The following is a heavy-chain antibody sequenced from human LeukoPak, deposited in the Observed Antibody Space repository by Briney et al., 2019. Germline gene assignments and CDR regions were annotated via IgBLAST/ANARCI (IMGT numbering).Heavy chain of an antibody. D-gene: IGHD2-21*02. J-gene: IGHJ6*03. CDR3: ARGKAYCGGDCQDGFLYYYYYYMDV. CDR2: INHSGST. Sequence: SETLSLTCAVYGGSFSGYYWSWIRQPPGKGLEWIGEINHSGSTNYNPSLKSRVTISVDTSKNQFSLKLSSVTAADTAVYYCARGKAYCGGDCQDGFLYYYYYYMDVWGKGTTVTVSS. CDR1: GGSFSGYY. V-gene: IGHV4-34*01.